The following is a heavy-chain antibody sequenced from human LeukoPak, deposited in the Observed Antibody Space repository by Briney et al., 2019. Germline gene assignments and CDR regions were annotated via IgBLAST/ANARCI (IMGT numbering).Heavy chain of an antibody. D-gene: IGHD3-22*01. CDR2: INQSGST. Sequence: PSETLSLTCAVYGGSFSGYYWSWIRQPPGKGLEWIGEINQSGSTNYNPSLKSRVTISVDTSKNQFSLKLSSVTAADTAVYYCAREGVKPYYYDSSGYFDYWGQGTLVTVSS. CDR3: AREGVKPYYYDSSGYFDY. V-gene: IGHV4-34*01. J-gene: IGHJ4*02. CDR1: GGSFSGYY.